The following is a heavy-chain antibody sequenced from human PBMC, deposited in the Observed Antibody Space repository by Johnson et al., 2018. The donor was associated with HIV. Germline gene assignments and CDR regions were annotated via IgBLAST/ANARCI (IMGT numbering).Heavy chain of an antibody. J-gene: IGHJ3*02. D-gene: IGHD1-26*01. CDR1: GVTFSSHA. CDR2: ISYDGSNK. CDR3: AKDLGDAVGTTHDAFDI. Sequence: QVLLVESGGGVVQPGRSLRLSCAASGVTFSSHAMHWVRQAPGKGLDWVTVISYDGSNKYYADSVKGRFTISRDNSKNTLYLQMNSLRAEDTAVYYCAKDLGDAVGTTHDAFDIWGQGTMVTVSS. V-gene: IGHV3-30-3*01.